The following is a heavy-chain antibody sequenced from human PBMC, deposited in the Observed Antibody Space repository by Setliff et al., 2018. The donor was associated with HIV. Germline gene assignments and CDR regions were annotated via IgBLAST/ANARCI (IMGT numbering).Heavy chain of an antibody. Sequence: GESLKISCKGSGYTFPHSWIGWVRQMPGKGLEWMGIIYLSDSDTRYSPSFQGQVTISADKSLSTAYLQWSSLKASDTAMYYCARQGDYHILTGYYSGPHDAFDIWGQGTMVTVSS. D-gene: IGHD3-9*01. CDR1: GYTFPHSW. V-gene: IGHV5-51*01. J-gene: IGHJ3*02. CDR3: ARQGDYHILTGYYSGPHDAFDI. CDR2: IYLSDSDT.